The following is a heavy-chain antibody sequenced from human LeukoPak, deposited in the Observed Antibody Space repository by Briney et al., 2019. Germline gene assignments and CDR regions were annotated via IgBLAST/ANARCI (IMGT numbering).Heavy chain of an antibody. CDR2: IYYSGST. V-gene: IGHV4-39*01. J-gene: IGHJ4*02. CDR3: ARLKDGYNSFVDY. CDR1: GGSISSSSYY. Sequence: SETLSLTCTVSGGSISSSSYYWGWIPQPPGKGLEWMGGIYYSGSTYYNPSLKSRVTISVDTSKNQFSLKLSSVTAADTAVYYCARLKDGYNSFVDYWGQGTLVTVSS. D-gene: IGHD5-24*01.